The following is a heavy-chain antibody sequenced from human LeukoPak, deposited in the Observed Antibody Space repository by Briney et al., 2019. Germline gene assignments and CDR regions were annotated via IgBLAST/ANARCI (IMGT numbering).Heavy chain of an antibody. D-gene: IGHD6-6*01. CDR2: IIPIFGTA. CDR1: GGTFISYA. V-gene: IGHV1-69*05. Sequence: GASVKVSCKASGGTFISYAISWVRQAPGQGLEWRGGIIPIFGTANYAQKFQGRVTITTDESTSTAYMELSSLRSEDTAVYYCARESTLEYSSSSGFDYWGQGTLVTVSS. CDR3: ARESTLEYSSSSGFDY. J-gene: IGHJ4*02.